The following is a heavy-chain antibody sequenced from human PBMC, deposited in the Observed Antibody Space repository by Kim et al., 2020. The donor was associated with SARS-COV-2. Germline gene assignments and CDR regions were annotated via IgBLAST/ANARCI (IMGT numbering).Heavy chain of an antibody. V-gene: IGHV4-28*01. J-gene: IGHJ5*02. CDR3: ARNVYYGSGSLNWFDP. CDR1: GYSISSSNW. Sequence: SETLSLTCAVSGYSISSSNWWGWIRQPPGKGLGWIGYIYYSGSTYYNPSLKSRVTMSVDTSKNQFSLKLSSVTAVDTAVYYCARNVYYGSGSLNWFDPWGQGTLVTVSS. CDR2: IYYSGST. D-gene: IGHD3-10*01.